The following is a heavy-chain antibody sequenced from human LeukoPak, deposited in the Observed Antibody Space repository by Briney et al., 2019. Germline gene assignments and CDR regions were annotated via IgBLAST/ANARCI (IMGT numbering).Heavy chain of an antibody. J-gene: IGHJ4*02. D-gene: IGHD4-17*01. CDR1: GFTFSSYE. CDR2: ISSSGSTI. CDR3: AKPSTVTTPSDY. V-gene: IGHV3-48*03. Sequence: QPGGSLRLSCAASGFTFSSYEMNWVRQAPGKGLEWVSYISSSGSTIYYADSVKGRFTISRDNAKNSLYLQMNSLRAEDTAVYYCAKPSTVTTPSDYWGQGTLVTVSS.